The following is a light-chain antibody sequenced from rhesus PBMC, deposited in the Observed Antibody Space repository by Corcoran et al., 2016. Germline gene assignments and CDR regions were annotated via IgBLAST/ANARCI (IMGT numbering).Light chain of an antibody. V-gene: IGKV1-74*01. CDR3: QHGYGIPWT. J-gene: IGKJ1*01. CDR2: KAS. CDR1: ENVNNY. Sequence: DIQMTQSPFSLSASVGDRVTITCRASENVNNYLNWYQQKPGKAPKLQIYKASTFESGVPSRISGIGSGTDYTFTISSLQPEDVATYYCQHGYGIPWTFGQGTKVEIK.